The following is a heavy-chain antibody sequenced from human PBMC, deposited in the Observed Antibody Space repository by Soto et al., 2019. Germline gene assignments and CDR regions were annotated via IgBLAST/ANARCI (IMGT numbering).Heavy chain of an antibody. CDR2: INHSGST. Sequence: SETLSLTCAVYGGSFSGYYWSWIRQPPGKGLEWIGEINHSGSTNYNPSLKSRVTISVDTSKNQFSLKLSSVTAADTAVYYCARGKYTAVSKGGLLYFDYWGQGTLVTVSS. CDR3: ARGKYTAVSKGGLLYFDY. CDR1: GGSFSGYY. D-gene: IGHD5-18*01. V-gene: IGHV4-34*01. J-gene: IGHJ4*02.